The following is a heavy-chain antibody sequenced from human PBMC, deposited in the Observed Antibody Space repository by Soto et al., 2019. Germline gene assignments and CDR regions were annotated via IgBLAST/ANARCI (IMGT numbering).Heavy chain of an antibody. J-gene: IGHJ4*02. Sequence: QVQLVESGGGVVQPGRSLRLSCAASGFTFSSYGMHWVRQAPGKGLEWVAVISYDGSNKYYADSVKGRFTISRDNSKNTLYLQMNSLTAEDTAVYYCAKDRSAAPGVYWGQGTLVTVSS. V-gene: IGHV3-30*18. CDR2: ISYDGSNK. CDR1: GFTFSSYG. D-gene: IGHD6-13*01. CDR3: AKDRSAAPGVY.